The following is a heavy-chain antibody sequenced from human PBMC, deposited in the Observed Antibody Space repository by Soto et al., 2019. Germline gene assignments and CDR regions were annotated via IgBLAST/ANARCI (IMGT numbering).Heavy chain of an antibody. V-gene: IGHV3-7*01. CDR1: GFTFTSYT. CDR3: ARVGATTWH. J-gene: IGHJ4*02. Sequence: GGSLRLSCEASGFTFTSYTMIWVRQSPGEGLEWLANIKEDGIQKNYVDSVKGRFTISRDNAKKSLYLQMNSLRVDDTAVYYCARVGATTWHWGQGTLVTVSS. D-gene: IGHD1-26*01. CDR2: IKEDGIQK.